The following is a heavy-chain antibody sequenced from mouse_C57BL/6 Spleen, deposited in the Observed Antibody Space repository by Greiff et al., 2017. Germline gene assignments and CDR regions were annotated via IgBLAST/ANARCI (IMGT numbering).Heavy chain of an antibody. D-gene: IGHD1-1*01. Sequence: EVKLMESGGGLVKPGGSLKLSCAASGFTFSSYAMSWVRQTPEKRLEWVATISDGGSYTYYPDNVKGRFTLSRDNAKNNLYLQMSHLKSEDTAMYYCARDPYYGSSLAWFAYWGQGTLVTVSA. CDR3: ARDPYYGSSLAWFAY. V-gene: IGHV5-4*01. CDR1: GFTFSSYA. CDR2: ISDGGSYT. J-gene: IGHJ3*01.